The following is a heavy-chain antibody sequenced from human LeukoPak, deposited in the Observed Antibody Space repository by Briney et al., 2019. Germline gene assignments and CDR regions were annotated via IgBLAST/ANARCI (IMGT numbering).Heavy chain of an antibody. CDR3: ARLIAGIDWFDP. Sequence: SQTLSLTCTVSGGSINSGRYYWSWIRQPAGRGLEWIGHISTSGRTSYSPSLKSRVTISVDASKNQFSLKLSSVTAADTAVYYCARLIAGIDWFDPWGQGTLVTVSS. V-gene: IGHV4-61*09. J-gene: IGHJ5*02. CDR2: ISTSGRT. D-gene: IGHD3-10*01. CDR1: GGSINSGRYY.